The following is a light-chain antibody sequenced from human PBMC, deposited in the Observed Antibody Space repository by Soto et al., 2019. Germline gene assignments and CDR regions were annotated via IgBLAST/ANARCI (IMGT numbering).Light chain of an antibody. V-gene: IGKV3-15*01. J-gene: IGKJ4*01. CDR3: QQYDAWPLT. Sequence: DKLRSQSPATLSVSLGERVTLSCRASQNIHNHMSWFLQKPGQTPRLHIYDAIIMAPDVPARFSGSWSGTEFTLTINSLQSDDFAVYYFQQYDAWPLTVCGRTK. CDR1: QNIHNH. CDR2: DAI.